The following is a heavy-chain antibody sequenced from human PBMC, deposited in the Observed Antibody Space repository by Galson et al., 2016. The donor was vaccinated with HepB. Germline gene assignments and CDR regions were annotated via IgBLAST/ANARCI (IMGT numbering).Heavy chain of an antibody. CDR2: INSSGGNT. V-gene: IGHV1-46*01. CDR1: GYTFTSYY. CDR3: ARDQSRFKTYSDFWSGEVGPSPWYYCDH. J-gene: IGHJ4*02. Sequence: SVKVSCKASGYTFTSYYLHWVRQAPGQGLEWMGIINSSGGNTRYAQKFQGRVTMTRDTSTSTVYMELSSLRSEDTAVYYCARDQSRFKTYSDFWSGEVGPSPWYYCDHWGQGTLVTVSA. D-gene: IGHD3-3*01.